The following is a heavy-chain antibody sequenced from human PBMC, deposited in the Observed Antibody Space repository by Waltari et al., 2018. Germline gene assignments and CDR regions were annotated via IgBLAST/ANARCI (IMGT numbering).Heavy chain of an antibody. CDR3: AGALVGATFFDY. J-gene: IGHJ4*02. CDR2: IYYSGRT. Sequence: QLQLPASGPGLVKPSETLSLTRTVSGGSLSSSSYHWGWLRQPPGKGLALTGSIYYSGRTDHNPCLKCRVTISVDTSKNQFSLKLSSVTAADTAVYYCAGALVGATFFDYWGQVTLGTVSS. V-gene: IGHV4-39*01. D-gene: IGHD1-26*01. CDR1: GGSLSSSSYH.